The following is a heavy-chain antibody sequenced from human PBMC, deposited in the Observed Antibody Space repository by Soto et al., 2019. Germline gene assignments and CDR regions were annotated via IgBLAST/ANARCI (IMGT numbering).Heavy chain of an antibody. CDR3: ARDDSKYGGNSPADY. J-gene: IGHJ4*02. CDR2: IIPIFGTA. V-gene: IGHV1-69*01. Sequence: QVQLVQSGAEVKKPGSSVKVSCKASGGTFSSYAISWVRQAAGQGLEWMGGIIPIFGTANYAQKFQGRVTITADESTSTAYMELSSLRSEDTAVYYCARDDSKYGGNSPADYWGQGTLVTVSS. D-gene: IGHD2-21*02. CDR1: GGTFSSYA.